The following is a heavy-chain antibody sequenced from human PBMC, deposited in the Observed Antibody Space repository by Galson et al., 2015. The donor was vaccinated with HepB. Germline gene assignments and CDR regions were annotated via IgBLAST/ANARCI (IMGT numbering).Heavy chain of an antibody. Sequence: SVKVSCKASGGTFSSYAIDWVRQAPGQGLEWMGGIIPIFGTASYAQKFQDGVTITADESTSTAYMELSSLRSEDTAVYYCARGYSSGHYYYHYWGQGTLVTVSS. CDR2: IIPIFGTA. V-gene: IGHV1-69*13. D-gene: IGHD3-10*01. CDR3: ARGYSSGHYYYHY. J-gene: IGHJ4*02. CDR1: GGTFSSYA.